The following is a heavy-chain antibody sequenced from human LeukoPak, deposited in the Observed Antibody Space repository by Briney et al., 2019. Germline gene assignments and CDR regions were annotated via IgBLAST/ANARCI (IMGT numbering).Heavy chain of an antibody. Sequence: GGSLRLSCAASGFTFSSYGMHWVRQAPGKGLEWVAVISYDGSNKYYADSVKGRFTISRDNSKNTLYLQMNSLRVEDTAVYYCARDRGFYFDYWGQGTLVTVSS. CDR2: ISYDGSNK. CDR1: GFTFSSYG. D-gene: IGHD3-10*01. CDR3: ARDRGFYFDY. V-gene: IGHV3-30*03. J-gene: IGHJ4*02.